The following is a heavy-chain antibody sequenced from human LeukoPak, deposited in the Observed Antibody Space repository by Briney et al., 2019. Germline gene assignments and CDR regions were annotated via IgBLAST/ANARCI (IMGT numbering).Heavy chain of an antibody. CDR3: ARTNAWHPGDY. Sequence: GGSLRLSCAASGFMFSSYWMTWVRQARGKGLEWVANINQDGSIRYYVGSVQGRFTISRDNAKNSLYLQMYSLRAEDTAVYYCARTNAWHPGDYWGQGTLVTVSS. CDR2: INQDGSIR. CDR1: GFMFSSYW. V-gene: IGHV3-7*01. J-gene: IGHJ4*02. D-gene: IGHD2-2*01.